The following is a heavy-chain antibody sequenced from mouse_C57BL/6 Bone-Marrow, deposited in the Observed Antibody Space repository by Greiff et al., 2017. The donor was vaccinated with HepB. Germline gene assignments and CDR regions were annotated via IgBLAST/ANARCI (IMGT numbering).Heavy chain of an antibody. V-gene: IGHV1-82*01. CDR1: GYAFSSSW. CDR2: IYPGDGDT. J-gene: IGHJ2*01. CDR3: ARLGGWLPHFDY. Sequence: QVQLQQSGPELVKPGASVKISCKASGYAFSSSWMNWVKQRPGKGLEWIGRIYPGDGDTNYNGKFKGKATLTADKSSSTAYMQLSSLTSEDSAVYFCARLGGWLPHFDYWGQGTTLTVSS. D-gene: IGHD2-3*01.